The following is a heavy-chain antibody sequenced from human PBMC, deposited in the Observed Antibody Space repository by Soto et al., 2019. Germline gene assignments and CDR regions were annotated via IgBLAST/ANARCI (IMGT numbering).Heavy chain of an antibody. CDR2: ISYDGSNK. CDR3: AKEGELRYNGNDVSYYYYYMGV. CDR1: GFTFSSYG. D-gene: IGHD1-1*01. V-gene: IGHV3-30*18. J-gene: IGHJ6*03. Sequence: QVQLVESGGGVVQPGRSLRLSCAASGFTFSSYGMHWVRQAPGKGLEWVAVISYDGSNKYYADSVKGRFTISRDNSKNTLYLQMNSLRAEDTAVYYCAKEGELRYNGNDVSYYYYYMGVWGKGTTVTVSS.